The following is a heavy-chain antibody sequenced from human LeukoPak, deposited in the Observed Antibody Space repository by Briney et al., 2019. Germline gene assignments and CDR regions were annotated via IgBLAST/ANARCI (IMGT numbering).Heavy chain of an antibody. CDR2: IIPIFGTA. J-gene: IGHJ6*03. CDR3: ARVPYYDFWSGYVSRYYYYYMDV. Sequence: SVKVSCKASGGTFSSYAISWVRQAPGQGLEWMGGIIPIFGTANYAQKFQGRVTITADESTSTAYMELSSLRSEDTAVYYCARVPYYDFWSGYVSRYYYYYMDVWGKGTTVTVSS. CDR1: GGTFSSYA. V-gene: IGHV1-69*01. D-gene: IGHD3-3*01.